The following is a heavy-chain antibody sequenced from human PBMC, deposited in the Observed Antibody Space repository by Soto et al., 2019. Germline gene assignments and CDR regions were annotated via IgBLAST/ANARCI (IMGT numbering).Heavy chain of an antibody. CDR1: GFTFSSYA. Sequence: LRLSCAASGFTFSSYAMSWVRQAPGKGLEWVSAISGSGGSTYYADSVKGRFTISRDNSKNTLYLQMNSLRAEDTAVYYCAKDPSYDILTGYYGAHVWGQGTTVTVSS. J-gene: IGHJ6*02. D-gene: IGHD3-9*01. CDR2: ISGSGGST. V-gene: IGHV3-23*01. CDR3: AKDPSYDILTGYYGAHV.